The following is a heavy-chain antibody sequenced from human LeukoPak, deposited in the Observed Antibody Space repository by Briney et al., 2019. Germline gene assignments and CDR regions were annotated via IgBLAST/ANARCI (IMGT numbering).Heavy chain of an antibody. J-gene: IGHJ6*02. D-gene: IGHD3-3*01. Sequence: ASVTVSCKASGYTFTGYYMHWVRQAPGHGLEWMGWINPNSGGTNYAQKFQGRVTMTRDTSISTAYMELSRLRSDDTAVYYCSSASKTYYDFWSGYYTRTSYYYYGMDVWGQGTTVTVSS. CDR1: GYTFTGYY. CDR3: SSASKTYYDFWSGYYTRTSYYYYGMDV. CDR2: INPNSGGT. V-gene: IGHV1-2*02.